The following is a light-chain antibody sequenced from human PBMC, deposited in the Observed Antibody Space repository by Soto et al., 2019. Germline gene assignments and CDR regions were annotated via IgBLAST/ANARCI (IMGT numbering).Light chain of an antibody. J-gene: IGLJ1*01. CDR1: SSNIGAGYD. CDR3: QSYDSSLSRYV. V-gene: IGLV1-40*01. CDR2: GNS. Sequence: VLTQPPSVSGTPGQRVTISCTGSSSNIGAGYDVHWYQQLPGTAPKLLIYGNSNRPSGVPDRFSGSKSGTSASLAITGLQAEDEADYYCQSYDSSLSRYVFGTGTKVTVL.